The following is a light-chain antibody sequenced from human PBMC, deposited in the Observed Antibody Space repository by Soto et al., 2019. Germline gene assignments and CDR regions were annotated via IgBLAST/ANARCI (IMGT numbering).Light chain of an antibody. J-gene: IGKJ4*01. Sequence: EIVLTQSPGTLSLSPGERATLSCRASQSVSSSYLAWYQQKPGQAPRLLIYGASSMATGITDRFSGSGSGTDFALTISRLEPEDFAVYYCQQYGSSPLTFVGGTKVEIK. CDR3: QQYGSSPLT. V-gene: IGKV3-20*01. CDR2: GAS. CDR1: QSVSSSY.